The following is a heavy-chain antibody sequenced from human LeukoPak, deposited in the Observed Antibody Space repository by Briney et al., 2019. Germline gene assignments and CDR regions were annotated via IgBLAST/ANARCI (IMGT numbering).Heavy chain of an antibody. CDR3: ARGEIWSDY. J-gene: IGHJ4*02. CDR1: GYTFNSFV. Sequence: ASVKVSCKASGYTFNSFVINWVRQAPGQGLEWMGWSSAHNGDTNYAQKLQARVTMTTDTSTNTAYMVLRSLRSDDTAMYYCARGEIWSDYWGQGTLVTVSS. V-gene: IGHV1-18*01. D-gene: IGHD3-10*01. CDR2: SSAHNGDT.